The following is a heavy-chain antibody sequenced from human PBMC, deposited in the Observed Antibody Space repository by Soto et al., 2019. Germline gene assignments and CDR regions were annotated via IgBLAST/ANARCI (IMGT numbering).Heavy chain of an antibody. CDR1: GGSVSSGSYY. J-gene: IGHJ4*02. Sequence: SETLSLTCTVSGGSVSSGSYYWSWIRQPPGKGLEWIGYIYYSGSTNYNPSLKSRVTISVDTSKNQFSLKLSSVTAADTAVYYCARAPRGKGIAVAGSPPHFDYWGQGTLVTVSS. V-gene: IGHV4-61*01. CDR3: ARAPRGKGIAVAGSPPHFDY. D-gene: IGHD6-19*01. CDR2: IYYSGST.